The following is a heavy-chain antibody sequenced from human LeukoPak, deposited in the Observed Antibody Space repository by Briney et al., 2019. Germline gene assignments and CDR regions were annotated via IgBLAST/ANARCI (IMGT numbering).Heavy chain of an antibody. CDR2: IYSGDSDT. J-gene: IGHJ4*02. CDR1: GYSFTSYW. CDR3: ARQVIRANYYDTSGPFDY. D-gene: IGHD3-22*01. Sequence: GESLKISCQGSGYSFTSYWIGWVRQMPGKGLEWMGIIYSGDSDTRYSPSFQGQVTISADKSISTAYLQWSSLKASDTAIYYCARQVIRANYYDTSGPFDYWGQGTLVTVSS. V-gene: IGHV5-51*01.